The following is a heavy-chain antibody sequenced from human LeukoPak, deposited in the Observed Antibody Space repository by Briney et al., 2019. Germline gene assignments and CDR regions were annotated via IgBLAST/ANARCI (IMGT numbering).Heavy chain of an antibody. CDR3: CTAKDYRFAY. CDR1: GYSFTDNG. D-gene: IGHD5-18*01. V-gene: IGHV1-18*01. J-gene: IGHJ4*02. Sequence: ASVNVSCKTSGYSFTDNGISWRRQGPGEGLEWMGWSSANSSNTKYAQRFQGRVAMTTETSSSTVYMELRSLRSDDTAVYYCCTAKDYRFAYWGQATLVT. CDR2: SSANSSNT.